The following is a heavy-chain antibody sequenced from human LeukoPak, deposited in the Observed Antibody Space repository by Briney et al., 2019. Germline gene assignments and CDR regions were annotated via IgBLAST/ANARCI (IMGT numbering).Heavy chain of an antibody. V-gene: IGHV3-74*01. CDR2: MNTDGRNI. Sequence: GGSLRLSCAASGFTFRTYWMHWVRQVPGKGLVWVSRMNTDGRNIGYADSVKGRFTISRDNAKNTLYLQMNSLRAEDTAVYYCASAYYGDYSSFDYWGQGTLVTVSS. CDR1: GFTFRTYW. CDR3: ASAYYGDYSSFDY. D-gene: IGHD4-17*01. J-gene: IGHJ4*02.